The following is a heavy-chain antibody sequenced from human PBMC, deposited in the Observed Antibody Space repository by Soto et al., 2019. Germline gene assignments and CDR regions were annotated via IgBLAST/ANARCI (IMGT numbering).Heavy chain of an antibody. CDR2: IYFSGST. Sequence: SETLSLTCSISGGSISHYYWTWIRQPPGKGLEWIGYIYFSGSTTYNPSLKSRVTMSVDTSKNQFSLKLSSVTAADTAVYYCARVPQSIAAAGSERWFDPWGQGTLVTVSS. J-gene: IGHJ5*02. V-gene: IGHV4-59*12. CDR1: GGSISHYY. CDR3: ARVPQSIAAAGSERWFDP. D-gene: IGHD6-13*01.